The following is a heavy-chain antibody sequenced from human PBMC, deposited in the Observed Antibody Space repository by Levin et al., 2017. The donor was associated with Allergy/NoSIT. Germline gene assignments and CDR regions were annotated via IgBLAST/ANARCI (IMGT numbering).Heavy chain of an antibody. CDR2: ISGSSAKT. Sequence: GGSLRLSCTASGFTFSNYAMSWARQAPGKGLEWVAAISGSSAKTYHADSVKDRFIISKDNSHNTRYLQMSSLGAEDTAVYYCGIRLGELTFNDYDYWGQGTLVTVSS. V-gene: IGHV3-23*01. CDR3: GIRLGELTFNDYDY. CDR1: GFTFSNYA. J-gene: IGHJ4*02. D-gene: IGHD3-16*01.